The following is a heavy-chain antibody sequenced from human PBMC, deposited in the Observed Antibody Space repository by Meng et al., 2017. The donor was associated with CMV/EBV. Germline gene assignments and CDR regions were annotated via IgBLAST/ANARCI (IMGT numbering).Heavy chain of an antibody. V-gene: IGHV1-2*02. J-gene: IGHJ3*02. D-gene: IGHD2-2*01. CDR2: INPNSGGT. CDR1: GYTFTGYY. Sequence: ASVKVSCKASGYTFTGYYMHWVRQAPGQGLEWMGWINPNSGGTNYAQKFQGRVTMTRDTSISTAYMELSRLRSDDTAVYSCARGADIVVVPAATDAFDIWGQGTMVTVSS. CDR3: ARGADIVVVPAATDAFDI.